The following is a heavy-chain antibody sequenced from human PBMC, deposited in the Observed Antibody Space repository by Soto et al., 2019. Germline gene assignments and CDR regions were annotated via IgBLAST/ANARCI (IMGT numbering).Heavy chain of an antibody. Sequence: SVKVSCKASGYPFTTYHLHWVRQAPGQGLEWMGIVYVTGTGTRSAQKFQGRLTMTRDRSTSTVYMELSSLRSEDTAVYYCARPEGYGSGSYYFDSWGQGTLVTVSS. J-gene: IGHJ4*02. V-gene: IGHV1-46*01. CDR2: VYVTGTGT. D-gene: IGHD3-10*01. CDR1: GYPFTTYH. CDR3: ARPEGYGSGSYYFDS.